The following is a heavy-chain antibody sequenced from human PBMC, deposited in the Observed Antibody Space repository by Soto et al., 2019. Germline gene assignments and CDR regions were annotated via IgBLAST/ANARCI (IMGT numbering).Heavy chain of an antibody. J-gene: IGHJ4*02. CDR2: INYSGST. V-gene: IGHV4-59*11. D-gene: IGHD3-22*01. CDR1: GGSISSHY. Sequence: SETLSLTCTVSGGSISSHYWSWIRQPPGKRLEWIGNINYSGSTNYNPSLKSRVTISVDTSKNQLSLRLSSVTAADTAVYYCARGGGSSGVWGQGTLVTVSS. CDR3: ARGGGSSGV.